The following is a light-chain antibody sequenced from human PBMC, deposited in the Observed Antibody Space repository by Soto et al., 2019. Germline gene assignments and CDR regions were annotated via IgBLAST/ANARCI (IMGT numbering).Light chain of an antibody. J-gene: IGLJ7*01. V-gene: IGLV1-44*01. Sequence: QSVLTQPPSASGTPGQRVTISCSGSSSNIGSNTVNWYQQLPGTAPKLLIYSNNQRPSGVPDRFSGSKSGTSASLAISGLQSEDEGDYYCAAWDDRLNGAVFGGGTQLTVL. CDR1: SSNIGSNT. CDR3: AAWDDRLNGAV. CDR2: SNN.